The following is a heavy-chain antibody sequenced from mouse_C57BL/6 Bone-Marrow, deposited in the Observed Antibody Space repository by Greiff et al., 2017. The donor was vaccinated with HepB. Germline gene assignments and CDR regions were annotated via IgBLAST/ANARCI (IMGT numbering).Heavy chain of an antibody. Sequence: QVQLKESGPGLVQPSQSLSITCTVSGFSLTSYGVHWVRQSPGKGLEWLGEIRSGGSPDYNAAFISRLSISEDNPKSQVFFKMNSLQAYDTAIYYCASYGSRPWYIDVWGTGTTVTVSS. D-gene: IGHD1-1*01. J-gene: IGHJ1*03. CDR2: IRSGGSP. V-gene: IGHV2-2*01. CDR1: GFSLTSYG. CDR3: ASYGSRPWYIDV.